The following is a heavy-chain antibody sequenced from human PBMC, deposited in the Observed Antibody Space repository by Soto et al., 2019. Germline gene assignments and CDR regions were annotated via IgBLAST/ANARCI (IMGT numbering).Heavy chain of an antibody. CDR3: AKEKSRYDRSGYYRPDY. V-gene: IGHV1-69*10. Sequence: SVKVSCKSSGDTFSSYAISWVRQAPGQGLEWMGGIIPMLGTPSYAQKFQDRVTITADKFTSTAYMELSGLRSEDTAVYYCAKEKSRYDRSGYYRPDYWGQGTLVTVSS. D-gene: IGHD3-22*01. CDR2: IIPMLGTP. CDR1: GDTFSSYA. J-gene: IGHJ4*02.